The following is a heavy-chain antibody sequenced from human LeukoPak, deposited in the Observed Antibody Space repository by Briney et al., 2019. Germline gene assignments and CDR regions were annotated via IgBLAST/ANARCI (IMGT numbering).Heavy chain of an antibody. Sequence: GGSLRLSCAASGFTLSSYSMNWVRQAPGKGLERVSSISSSSSYIYYADSVKGRFTISRDNAKNSLYLQMNSLRAEDTAVYYCARGRGDWLVVVPAATALDYWGQGTLVSVTS. D-gene: IGHD2-2*01. CDR3: ARGRGDWLVVVPAATALDY. CDR2: ISSSSSYI. J-gene: IGHJ4*02. V-gene: IGHV3-21*01. CDR1: GFTLSSYS.